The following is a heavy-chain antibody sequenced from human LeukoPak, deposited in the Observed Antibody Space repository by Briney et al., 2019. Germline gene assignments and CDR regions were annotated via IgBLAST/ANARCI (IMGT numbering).Heavy chain of an antibody. CDR3: ARHRKLRYFDWS. V-gene: IGHV4-34*01. J-gene: IGHJ4*02. CDR2: MYYSGST. D-gene: IGHD3-9*01. CDR1: GGSFSGYY. Sequence: PSETLSLTCAVYGGSFSGYYWSWIRQPPGKGLEWIGSMYYSGSTYYNPSVRSRVTISVDTSKNQFSLKLSSVTAADTAVYYCARHRKLRYFDWSWGQGTLVTVSS.